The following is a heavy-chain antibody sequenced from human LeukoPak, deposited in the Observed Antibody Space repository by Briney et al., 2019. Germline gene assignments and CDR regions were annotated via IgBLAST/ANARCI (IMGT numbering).Heavy chain of an antibody. V-gene: IGHV3-66*01. CDR2: IYSGGST. CDR3: AREVPYGYYYDSSWYFDL. Sequence: GGSLRLSCAAPGFTVSSNYMSWVRQAPGKGLEWVSVIYSGGSTYYADSVKGRFTISRDNSKNTLYLQVNSLRAEDTAVYYCAREVPYGYYYDSSWYFDLWGRGTLVTVSS. J-gene: IGHJ2*01. D-gene: IGHD3-22*01. CDR1: GFTVSSNY.